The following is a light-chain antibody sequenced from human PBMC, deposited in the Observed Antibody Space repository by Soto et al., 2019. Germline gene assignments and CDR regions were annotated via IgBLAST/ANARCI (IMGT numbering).Light chain of an antibody. Sequence: EIVMTQSPATLSVSPGETVTLSCRASQSVNSNLAWYQQKPGQAPRLLIYHASTRATGIPARFSGSGSGTEFTLTISSLQPDDFATYYCQQYSTYTPRTFGQGIKVDI. CDR1: QSVNSN. CDR3: QQYSTYTPRT. V-gene: IGKV3D-15*01. CDR2: HAS. J-gene: IGKJ1*01.